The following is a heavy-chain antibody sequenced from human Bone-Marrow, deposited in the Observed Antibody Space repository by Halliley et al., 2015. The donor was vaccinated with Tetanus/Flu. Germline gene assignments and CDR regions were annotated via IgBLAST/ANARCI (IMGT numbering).Heavy chain of an antibody. Sequence: MATHYPAASDPRYRPSFQGQVPFSVDKSINPAYLQWSSLEASDTAMYYCARLAGVSRPDFDYWGQGTLVTVSS. V-gene: IGHV5-51*01. CDR2: HYPAASDP. D-gene: IGHD3-10*01. J-gene: IGHJ4*02. CDR3: ARLAGVSRPDFDY.